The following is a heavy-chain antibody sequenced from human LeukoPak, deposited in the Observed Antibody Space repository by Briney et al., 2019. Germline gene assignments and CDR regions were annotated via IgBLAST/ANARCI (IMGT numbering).Heavy chain of an antibody. CDR2: INYIGGGS. CDR3: VRGYGYSTGWFHN. Sequence: PGGSLRLSCAVSGFKFDEFGMSWVRHSPGKGLQWVAGINYIGGGSSYADSVKGRFTISRDNARNALYLQMNSLRDEDTGLYHCVRGYGYSTGWFHNWGQGTLVSVSP. V-gene: IGHV3-20*01. D-gene: IGHD6-19*01. J-gene: IGHJ4*02. CDR1: GFKFDEFG.